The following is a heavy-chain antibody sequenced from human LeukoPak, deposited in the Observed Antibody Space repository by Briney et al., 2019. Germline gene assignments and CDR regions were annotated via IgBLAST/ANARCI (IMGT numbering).Heavy chain of an antibody. CDR1: GFTFSSFP. J-gene: IGHJ6*03. Sequence: GGSLRLSCAASGFTFSSFPMIWVRQAPGKGLEWVSVIGADGGNTQYTDSVKGRFTISRDNSNSMLYLQMNSLRAEDTAVYYCARRWVWSGSYRANYYMDVWGKGTTVTVSS. CDR3: ARRWVWSGSYRANYYMDV. D-gene: IGHD1-26*01. CDR2: IGADGGNT. V-gene: IGHV3-23*01.